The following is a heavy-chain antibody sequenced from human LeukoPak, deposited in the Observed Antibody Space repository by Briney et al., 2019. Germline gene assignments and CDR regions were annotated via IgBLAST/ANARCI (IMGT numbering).Heavy chain of an antibody. CDR1: CYNFTRYG. Sequence: ASVKACCKAACYNFTRYGIRWVRQATGQGHKGMGWISAYNGNTNYAQKLQGRVTMTTDTSTSTAYMELRSLRSDDTAVYYCARSVATSGRGSLDIWGQGTMVTVSS. CDR3: ARSVATSGRGSLDI. CDR2: ISAYNGNT. V-gene: IGHV1-18*01. D-gene: IGHD5-12*01. J-gene: IGHJ3*02.